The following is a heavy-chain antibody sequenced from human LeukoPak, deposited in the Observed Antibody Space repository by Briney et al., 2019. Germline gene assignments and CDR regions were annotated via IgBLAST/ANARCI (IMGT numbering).Heavy chain of an antibody. V-gene: IGHV4-61*02. D-gene: IGHD5-18*01. Sequence: SQTLSLTCTVSGGSISSGSYYWSWIRQPAGKGLEWIGRIYTSGSTNYNPSLKSRVTISVDTSKNQFSLKLSSVTAADTAVYYCARDALVDTAMGLDYWGQGTLVTVSS. CDR3: ARDALVDTAMGLDY. J-gene: IGHJ4*02. CDR2: IYTSGST. CDR1: GGSISSGSYY.